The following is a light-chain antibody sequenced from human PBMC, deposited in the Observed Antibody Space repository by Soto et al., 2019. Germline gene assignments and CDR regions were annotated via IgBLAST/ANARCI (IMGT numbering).Light chain of an antibody. Sequence: QSALTQPSSVSGSPGQSVTISCTGTSSDVGGYNYVTWYQHHAGKAPKLRIYDVSKRPSGVPDRFSGSRSGNTASLTISGLQAEDEAEYFCCSYAGSNTLVCGGGTKLTVL. CDR2: DVS. CDR1: SSDVGGYNY. CDR3: CSYAGSNTLV. J-gene: IGLJ3*02. V-gene: IGLV2-11*01.